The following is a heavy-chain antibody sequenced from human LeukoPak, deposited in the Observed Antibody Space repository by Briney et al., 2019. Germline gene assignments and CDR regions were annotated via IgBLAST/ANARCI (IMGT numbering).Heavy chain of an antibody. J-gene: IGHJ4*02. D-gene: IGHD5-18*01. CDR2: IIPIFGTA. V-gene: IGHV1-69*13. Sequence: SVKVSCKASGYTFASYGISWVRQAPGQGLEWMGGIIPIFGTANYAQKFQGRVTITADESTSTAYMELYSLRSEDTAVYFCARPDEDRGYTYGYNYWGQGTLVTVSS. CDR1: GYTFASYG. CDR3: ARPDEDRGYTYGYNY.